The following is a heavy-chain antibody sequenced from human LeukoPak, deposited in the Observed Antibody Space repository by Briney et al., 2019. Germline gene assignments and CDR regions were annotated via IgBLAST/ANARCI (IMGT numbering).Heavy chain of an antibody. J-gene: IGHJ4*02. V-gene: IGHV1-8*01. D-gene: IGHD5-12*01. CDR3: ARERWDIVATEGFDY. CDR1: GYTFTSYD. CDR2: MNPNSGNT. Sequence: GASVKVPCKASGYTFTSYDINWVRQATGQGLEWMGWMNPNSGNTGYAQRFQGRVTMTRNTSISTAYMELSSLRSEDTAVYYCARERWDIVATEGFDYWGQGTLVTVSS.